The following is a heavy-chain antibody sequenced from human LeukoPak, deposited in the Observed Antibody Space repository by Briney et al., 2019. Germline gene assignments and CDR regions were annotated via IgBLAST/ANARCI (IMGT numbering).Heavy chain of an antibody. CDR3: ANGDCRGGRCSSGAH. Sequence: PGGSLRLSCTGSGFTFRSYGMYWVRQAPGKGLQWVAYTRDDASKTWYGGSVKGRCTISRDNSKNTLYLHMNSVRGEDTAMYYCANGDCRGGRCSSGAHWGQGTLVTVSS. J-gene: IGHJ4*02. D-gene: IGHD2-15*01. CDR2: TRDDASKT. V-gene: IGHV3-30*02. CDR1: GFTFRSYG.